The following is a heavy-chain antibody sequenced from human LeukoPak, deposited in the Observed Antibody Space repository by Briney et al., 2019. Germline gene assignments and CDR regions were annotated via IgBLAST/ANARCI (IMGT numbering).Heavy chain of an antibody. D-gene: IGHD3-10*01. CDR1: GFTFDDYA. V-gene: IGHV3-9*01. Sequence: GGSLRLSCAASGFTFDDYAMHWVRQAPGKGLEWVSGISWNSGTIGNADSVEGRFTISRDNSKNTLYLQMNSLRAEDTAVYYCAKDLRDYFDSGSYYDYWGQGTLVTVSS. CDR3: AKDLRDYFDSGSYYDY. CDR2: ISWNSGTI. J-gene: IGHJ4*02.